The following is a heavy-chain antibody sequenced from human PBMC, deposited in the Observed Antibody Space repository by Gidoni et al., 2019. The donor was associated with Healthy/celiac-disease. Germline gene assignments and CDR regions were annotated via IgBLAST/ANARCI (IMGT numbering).Heavy chain of an antibody. CDR3: AHSRYDYVWGSYRFGTYYFDY. J-gene: IGHJ4*02. CDR2: IYWDDDK. V-gene: IGHV2-5*02. CDR1: GFSLSTSGVG. Sequence: QITLKESGPTLVKPTQTLTLTCTFSGFSLSTSGVGVGWIRQPPGKALEWLALIYWDDDKRYSPSLKSRLTITKDTSKNQVVLTMTNMDPVDTATYYCAHSRYDYVWGSYRFGTYYFDYWGQGTLVTVSS. D-gene: IGHD3-16*02.